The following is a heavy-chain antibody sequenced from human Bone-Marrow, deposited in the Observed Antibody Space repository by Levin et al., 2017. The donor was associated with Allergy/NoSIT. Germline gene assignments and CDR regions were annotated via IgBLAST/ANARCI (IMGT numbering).Heavy chain of an antibody. CDR1: GFTFNTYW. D-gene: IGHD7-27*01. CDR2: IKEDGSEK. Sequence: GSLRLSCAASGFTFNTYWMTWVRQAPGKGLEWVANIKEDGSEKYYVDSVKGRFTISRDNAKNSLYLQMDSLRGEDTAVYYCARDSNWGPGKICDPWGQGTLVTVSS. J-gene: IGHJ5*02. CDR3: ARDSNWGPGKICDP. V-gene: IGHV3-7*01.